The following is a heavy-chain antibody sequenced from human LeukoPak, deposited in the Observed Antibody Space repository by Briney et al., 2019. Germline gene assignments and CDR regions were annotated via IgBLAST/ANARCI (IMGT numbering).Heavy chain of an antibody. J-gene: IGHJ4*02. V-gene: IGHV1-18*01. CDR2: ISAYNGNT. Sequence: ASVKVSCKASGYTFTSYSINWVRQAPGQGLEWMGWISAYNGNTKYAQKVQGRVTMTTDTSTSTAYMELRSLRSDDTPVYYCARGKWLALPGDYWGQGTLVTVSS. CDR1: GYTFTSYS. CDR3: ARGKWLALPGDY. D-gene: IGHD6-19*01.